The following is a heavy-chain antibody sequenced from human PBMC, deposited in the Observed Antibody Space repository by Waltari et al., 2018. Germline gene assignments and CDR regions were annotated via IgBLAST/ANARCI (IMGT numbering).Heavy chain of an antibody. CDR2: IYRGGGT. CDR1: GLTVSSNF. CDR3: ARDHNGAALDY. Sequence: EVQLVETGGGSIQPGGSLRLSCAASGLTVSSNFMSWVRQAPGKGLEWVSVIYRGGGTDYADSVKGRFTISRDNSKNTMYLQMSSLRAEDTAVYYCARDHNGAALDYWGQGTLVTVSS. J-gene: IGHJ4*02. D-gene: IGHD2-8*01. V-gene: IGHV3-53*02.